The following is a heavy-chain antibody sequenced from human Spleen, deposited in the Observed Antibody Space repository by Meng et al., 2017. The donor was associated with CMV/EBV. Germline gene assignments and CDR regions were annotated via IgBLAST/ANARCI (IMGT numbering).Heavy chain of an antibody. J-gene: IGHJ5*02. V-gene: IGHV4-39*07. CDR1: GGSISSSSYY. Sequence: LPLQEAGPGLVKPSETLSLTCTVSGGSISSSSYYWGWIRQPPGKGLEWIGSIYYSGSTYYNPSLKSRVTISVDTSKNQFSLKLSSVTAADTAVYYCARDRIVVVPVNWFDPWGQGTLVTVS. CDR3: ARDRIVVVPVNWFDP. D-gene: IGHD2-21*01. CDR2: IYYSGST.